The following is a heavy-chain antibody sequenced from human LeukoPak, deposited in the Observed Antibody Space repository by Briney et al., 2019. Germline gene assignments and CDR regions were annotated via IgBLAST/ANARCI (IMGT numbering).Heavy chain of an antibody. CDR3: AKDEVTMVRGVPHYYYGMDV. D-gene: IGHD3-10*01. CDR1: GFTFSSYG. Sequence: GGSLRLSCAASGFTFSSYGMHWVRQAPAKELEWVAVISYDGSNKYYADSVKGRFTISRDNSKNTLYLQMNSLRAEDTAVYYCAKDEVTMVRGVPHYYYGMDVWGKGTTVTVSS. J-gene: IGHJ6*04. V-gene: IGHV3-30*18. CDR2: ISYDGSNK.